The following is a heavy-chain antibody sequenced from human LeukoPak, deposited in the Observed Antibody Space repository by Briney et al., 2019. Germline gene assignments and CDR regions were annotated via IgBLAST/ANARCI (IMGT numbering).Heavy chain of an antibody. CDR1: GFTFSSYE. D-gene: IGHD3-10*01. CDR2: MSSSGSTI. J-gene: IGHJ4*02. CDR3: ARVSSGITHND. V-gene: IGHV3-48*03. Sequence: PGGSLRLSCAASGFTFSSYEMNWVRQAPGKGLEWVSYMSSSGSTIYLADSVKGRFTISRDNSKNSLYLQMNSLIAEDTAVYFCARVSSGITHNDWGQGTLVTVSS.